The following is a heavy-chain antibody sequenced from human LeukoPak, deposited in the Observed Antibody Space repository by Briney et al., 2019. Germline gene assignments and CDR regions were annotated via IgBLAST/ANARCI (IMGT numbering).Heavy chain of an antibody. J-gene: IGHJ4*02. Sequence: WASVKVSCKASGYTFTSYGISWVRQAPGQGLEWMGWISAYNGNTNYVQKLQGRVTMTTDTSTSTAYMELRSLRSDDTAVYYCARFGVLDYGGNSGVGFDYWGQGTLVTVSS. CDR2: ISAYNGNT. D-gene: IGHD4-23*01. CDR1: GYTFTSYG. CDR3: ARFGVLDYGGNSGVGFDY. V-gene: IGHV1-18*01.